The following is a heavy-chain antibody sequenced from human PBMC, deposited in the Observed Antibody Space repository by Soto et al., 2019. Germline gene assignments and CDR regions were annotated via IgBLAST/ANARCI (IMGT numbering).Heavy chain of an antibody. V-gene: IGHV3-23*01. CDR2: ISGSGGST. CDR3: AKVGGVRGVKDVYYYYGMDV. CDR1: GFTFSSYA. J-gene: IGHJ6*02. Sequence: PGGSLRLSCAASGFTFSSYAMSWVRQAPGKGLEWVSAISGSGGSTYYADSVKGRFTISRDNSKNTLYLQMNSLRAEDTAVYYCAKVGGVRGVKDVYYYYGMDVWGQGTTVTVSS. D-gene: IGHD3-10*01.